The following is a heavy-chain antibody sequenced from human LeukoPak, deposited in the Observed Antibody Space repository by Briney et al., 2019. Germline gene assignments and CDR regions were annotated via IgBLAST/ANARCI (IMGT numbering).Heavy chain of an antibody. CDR1: GFIISSTY. J-gene: IGHJ4*02. CDR3: AKDPLGIEY. Sequence: GGSLRLSCAASGFIISSTYMNWLRQAPGKGLEWVSLIYSGGGTFYADSVKGRFTISRDNSKNTLYLQMNSLRAEDTAVYYCAKDPLGIEYWGQGTLVTVSS. CDR2: IYSGGGT. V-gene: IGHV3-53*01. D-gene: IGHD7-27*01.